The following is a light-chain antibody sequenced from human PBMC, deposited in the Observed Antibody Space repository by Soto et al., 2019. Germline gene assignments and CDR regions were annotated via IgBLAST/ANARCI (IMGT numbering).Light chain of an antibody. CDR3: SSYSTSSTPVV. V-gene: IGLV2-14*03. CDR2: DVR. J-gene: IGLJ2*01. CDR1: SSDVGGYDY. Sequence: QSVLTQPASVSGSPGQSITISCTGTSSDVGGYDYVAWYQHHPGKAPRLMIYDVRTRPSGVSNRFSGSKSGNTASLTISGLQAEDEADYYCSSYSTSSTPVVLGGGTQLTVL.